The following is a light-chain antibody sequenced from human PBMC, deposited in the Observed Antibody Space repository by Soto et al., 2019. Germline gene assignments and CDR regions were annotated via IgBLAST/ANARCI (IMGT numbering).Light chain of an antibody. V-gene: IGKV3-15*01. CDR3: QQYNNWPRA. CDR1: QSVSNN. J-gene: IGKJ1*01. CDR2: GAS. Sequence: EIVMTQSPATLSVSPGERATLSCRASQSVSNNLAWYQQKPGQAPRLLNYGASNRATGIPARFSGSESGTEFNPTNSSLQSEDFAVYYCQQYNNWPRAFGQETKVEIK.